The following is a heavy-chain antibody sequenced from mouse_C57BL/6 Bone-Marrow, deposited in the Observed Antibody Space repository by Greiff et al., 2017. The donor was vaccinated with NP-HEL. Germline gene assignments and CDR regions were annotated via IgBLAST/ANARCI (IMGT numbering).Heavy chain of an antibody. V-gene: IGHV5-6*02. CDR1: GFTFSSYG. CDR3: ARHGLYYFDY. CDR2: ISSGGSYT. J-gene: IGHJ2*01. Sequence: DVKLVESGGDLVKPGGSLKLSCAASGFTFSSYGMSWVRQTPDKRLEWVATISSGGSYTYYPDSVKGRFTISRDNAKNTLYLQMSSLKSEDTAMYYCARHGLYYFDYWGQGTTLTVSS.